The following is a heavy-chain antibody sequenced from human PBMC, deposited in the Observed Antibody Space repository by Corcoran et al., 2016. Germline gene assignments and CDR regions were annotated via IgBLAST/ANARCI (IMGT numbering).Heavy chain of an antibody. V-gene: IGHV3-30*18. D-gene: IGHD1-26*01. CDR1: GFTFSSYG. J-gene: IGHJ6*02. Sequence: QVQLVESGGGVVQPGRSLRLSCAASGFTFSSYGMHWVRQAPGKGLEWVAVISYDGSNKYYADSVKGRFTISRDNSKNTLYLQMNSLRAEDTAVYYCAKPSGGALWYYYGMDVWGQGTTVTVSS. CDR3: AKPSGGALWYYYGMDV. CDR2: ISYDGSNK.